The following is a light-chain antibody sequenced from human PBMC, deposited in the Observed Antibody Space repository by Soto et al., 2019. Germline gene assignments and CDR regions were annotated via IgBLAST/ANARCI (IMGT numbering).Light chain of an antibody. J-gene: IGLJ1*01. CDR2: EVS. Sequence: QSVLTQPASVSGSPGQSITISCTGTSNDVGNYKYVSWYQQHPGKAPKLIIYEVSYRPSGVSNRFSGSKSGDTASLTISGLQAEDEADYYCSSFTNTITRYAFGTGTKVTVL. CDR3: SSFTNTITRYA. CDR1: SNDVGNYKY. V-gene: IGLV2-14*03.